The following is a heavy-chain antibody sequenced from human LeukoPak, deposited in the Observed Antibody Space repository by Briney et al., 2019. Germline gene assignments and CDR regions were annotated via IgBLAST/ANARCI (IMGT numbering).Heavy chain of an antibody. CDR2: INYSGST. J-gene: IGHJ4*02. D-gene: IGHD1-26*01. V-gene: IGHV4-59*13. CDR3: ARDHEWELDY. CDR1: GGSISSSY. Sequence: PSETLSLTCTVSGGSISSSYWSWIRQPPGKGLEWIGYINYSGSTNYNPSLKSRVTISVNTSKNHFSLKLSSVTAADTAVYYCARDHEWELDYWGQGTLVTVSS.